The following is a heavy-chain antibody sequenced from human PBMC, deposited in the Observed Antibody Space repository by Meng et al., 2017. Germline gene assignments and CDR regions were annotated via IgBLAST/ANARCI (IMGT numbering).Heavy chain of an antibody. Sequence: GESLKISCAASEFTSSSYAMSWVRQAPGKGLEWVSGISASGGTTNYADSVKGRFTVSRDNSQNTVYLQMKSLRAEDTAVYYCAKETDWTYQPYFYYYGLDVWGQGTTVTVSS. D-gene: IGHD1-7*01. CDR2: ISASGGTT. CDR1: EFTSSSYA. V-gene: IGHV3-23*01. J-gene: IGHJ6*02. CDR3: AKETDWTYQPYFYYYGLDV.